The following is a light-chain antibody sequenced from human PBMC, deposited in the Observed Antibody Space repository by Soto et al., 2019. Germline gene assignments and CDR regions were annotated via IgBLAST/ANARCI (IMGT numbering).Light chain of an antibody. V-gene: IGKV3-15*01. CDR3: QQYDEWPLT. CDR2: DSS. Sequence: VLTQSPATLSVSPGEGATLSCRASQSVGRSLAWYQQKPGQTPRLLMFDSSTRATGTPAKFSGSGSGTEFTLTISSLQSEDFAIFYCQQYDEWPLTFGPGTKVEI. J-gene: IGKJ3*01. CDR1: QSVGRS.